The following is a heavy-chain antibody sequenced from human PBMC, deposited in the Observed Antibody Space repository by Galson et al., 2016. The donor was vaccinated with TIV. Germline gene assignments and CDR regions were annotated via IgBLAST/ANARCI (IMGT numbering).Heavy chain of an antibody. Sequence: SVKVSCKASGYSFINYYITWVRQAPGQGLEWMGWISGYNDNTNYTLKFQGRLTMTTDTYTSTSYMELRSLRSDDTAVYHCARVVGTVMTQKSFDFWGQGTPVIVSS. CDR2: ISGYNDNT. D-gene: IGHD4-23*01. CDR1: GYSFINYY. CDR3: ARVVGTVMTQKSFDF. J-gene: IGHJ4*02. V-gene: IGHV1-18*01.